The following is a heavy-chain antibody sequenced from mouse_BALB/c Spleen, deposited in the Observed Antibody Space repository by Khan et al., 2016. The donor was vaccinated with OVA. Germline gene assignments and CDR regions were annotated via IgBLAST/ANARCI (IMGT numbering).Heavy chain of an antibody. CDR2: LSNRGTTT. CDR3: AREGDDGGLAY. CDR1: GFTFSDYY. V-gene: IGHV5-12*02. Sequence: EVELVESGGGLVQPGGSLKLSCANSGFTFSDYYMYWVRQTPEKRLEWVAYLSNRGTTTYYPDTVRGRFTISRDNAKNTLYLQMSRLESDDTAMYYCAREGDDGGLAYWGQGTLVTVSA. J-gene: IGHJ3*01. D-gene: IGHD2-3*01.